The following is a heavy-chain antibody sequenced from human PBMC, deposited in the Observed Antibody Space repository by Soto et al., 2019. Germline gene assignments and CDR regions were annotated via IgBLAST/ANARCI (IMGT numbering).Heavy chain of an antibody. V-gene: IGHV3-23*01. J-gene: IGHJ4*02. D-gene: IGHD5-12*01. CDR2: ISARGGSL. Sequence: EVQLLESGGGLVQPGGSLRLSCAASGFSFSSYAMVWVRQAPGKGLEWVSVISARGGSLYFADSVKGRFTISRDNSKNVLSLEMNSLSAEDTATSFCAKGSIEYSASVDNWGQGTLVVVSS. CDR3: AKGSIEYSASVDN. CDR1: GFSFSSYA.